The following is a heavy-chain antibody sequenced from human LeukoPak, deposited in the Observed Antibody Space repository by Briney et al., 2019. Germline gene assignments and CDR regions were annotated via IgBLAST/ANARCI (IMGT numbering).Heavy chain of an antibody. D-gene: IGHD3-9*01. Sequence: ASVKVSCKASGYTFTSYGISWVRQAPGQGLEWMGWISAYNGNTNYAQKFQGRVTITADESTSTAYMELSSLRSEDTAVYYCARSRYYYDILTGYYPNNWFDPWGQGTLVTVSS. V-gene: IGHV1-18*01. CDR1: GYTFTSYG. CDR3: ARSRYYYDILTGYYPNNWFDP. J-gene: IGHJ5*02. CDR2: ISAYNGNT.